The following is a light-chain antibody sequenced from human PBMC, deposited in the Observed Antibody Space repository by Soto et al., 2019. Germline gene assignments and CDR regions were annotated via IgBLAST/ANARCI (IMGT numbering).Light chain of an antibody. CDR1: QDISNY. V-gene: IGKV1-33*01. Sequence: DIQMTQSPSSLYASVGDRVTITCQASQDISNYLYWYQQKPGKAPKLLIYDASNLETGVPSRFSGSGSGTDFTFTISSLQPEDIATYYCQQYDNHPYTFGQGTNLEIK. CDR3: QQYDNHPYT. J-gene: IGKJ2*01. CDR2: DAS.